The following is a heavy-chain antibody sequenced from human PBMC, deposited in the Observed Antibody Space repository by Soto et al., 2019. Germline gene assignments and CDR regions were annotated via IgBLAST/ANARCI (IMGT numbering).Heavy chain of an antibody. CDR1: GFTFSSYG. V-gene: IGHV3-30*18. CDR2: ISYDGSNK. Sequence: GGSLRLSCAASGFTFSSYGMHWVRQAPGKGLEWVAVISYDGSNKYYADSVKGRFTISRDNSKNTLYLQMNSLRPEDTAVYYCAKPLFYSDRWYFDYWGQGTPVTVSS. J-gene: IGHJ4*02. CDR3: AKPLFYSDRWYFDY. D-gene: IGHD3-9*01.